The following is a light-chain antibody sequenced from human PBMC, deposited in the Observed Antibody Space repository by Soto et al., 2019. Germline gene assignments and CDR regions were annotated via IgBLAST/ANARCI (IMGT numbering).Light chain of an antibody. CDR3: QQYNNWPLT. CDR2: FAS. V-gene: IGKV3-15*01. J-gene: IGKJ4*01. Sequence: EIVMTQSPATLSVSPGERATLSCRASQSVSNNLAWYQQQPGQAPRLLIYFASTRATGIPARFSGSGSGTEFTLTISSLQSEDFAVYYCQQYNNWPLTFGGGTKVEIK. CDR1: QSVSNN.